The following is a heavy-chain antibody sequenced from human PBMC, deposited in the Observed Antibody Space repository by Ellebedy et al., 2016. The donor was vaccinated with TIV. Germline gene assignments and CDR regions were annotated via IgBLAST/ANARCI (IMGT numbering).Heavy chain of an antibody. J-gene: IGHJ3*02. CDR2: IKQVGGET. Sequence: GESLKISCAASGFAFSSYWMSWVRQAPGKGLESVAIIKQVGGETYYGDSVKGRFTISRDNAKRTLALQMNSLRAEDAAVYYCATDRSYGDYRSPTHAFVMWGQGTMVSVSS. D-gene: IGHD4-17*01. CDR3: ATDRSYGDYRSPTHAFVM. CDR1: GFAFSSYW. V-gene: IGHV3-7*01.